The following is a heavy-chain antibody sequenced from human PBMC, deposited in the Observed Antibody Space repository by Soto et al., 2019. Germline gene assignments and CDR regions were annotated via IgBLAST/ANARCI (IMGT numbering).Heavy chain of an antibody. CDR2: INAGNGNT. Sequence: ASVKVSCKASGYPFTSYAMHWVRQAPGQRLEWMGWINAGNGNTKYSQKFQGRVTITRDTSASTAYMELSSLRSEDTAVYYCASVEQAYYYYGMDVWGQGTTVTVSS. CDR1: GYPFTSYA. D-gene: IGHD1-26*01. J-gene: IGHJ6*02. V-gene: IGHV1-3*01. CDR3: ASVEQAYYYYGMDV.